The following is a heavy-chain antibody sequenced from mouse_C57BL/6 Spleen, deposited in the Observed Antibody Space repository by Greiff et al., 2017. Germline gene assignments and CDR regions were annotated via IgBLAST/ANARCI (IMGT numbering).Heavy chain of an antibody. Sequence: VQLQQSGTVLARPGASVKMSCKTSGYTFTSYWMHWVKQRPGQGLEWIGAIYPGNSDTSYNQKFKGKAKLTAVTSASTAYMELSSLTNEDSAVYYCTPYDYGSSYNGFDYWGQGTTLTVSS. V-gene: IGHV1-5*01. CDR1: GYTFTSYW. CDR2: IYPGNSDT. D-gene: IGHD1-1*01. J-gene: IGHJ2*01. CDR3: TPYDYGSSYNGFDY.